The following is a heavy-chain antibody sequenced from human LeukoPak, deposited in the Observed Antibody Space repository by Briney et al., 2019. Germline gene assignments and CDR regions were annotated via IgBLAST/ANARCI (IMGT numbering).Heavy chain of an antibody. CDR1: GGSISSSSYY. CDR2: IYYSGST. CDR3: ARQRRYKQHPGYFDY. D-gene: IGHD1-14*01. J-gene: IGHJ4*02. V-gene: IGHV4-39*01. Sequence: SETLSLTCTVSGGSISSSSYYWGWIRQPPGKGLEWIGSIYYSGSTYYNPSLKSRVTISVDTSKNQFSLKLSSVTAADTAVYYCARQRRYKQHPGYFDYWGQGTLVTVSS.